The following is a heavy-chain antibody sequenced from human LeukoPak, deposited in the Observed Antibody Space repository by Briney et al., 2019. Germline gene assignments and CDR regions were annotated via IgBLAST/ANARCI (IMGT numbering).Heavy chain of an antibody. Sequence: GGSLRLSCAPSGFTFSSYAMTWVRQAPGKGLEWVSTISDSGGDTYYAESVKGRFSISRDNSKNTLYLQMNSLRAEDTALYYCAKRAVPAARWYYLDNWGRGTLVTVSS. CDR3: AKRAVPAARWYYLDN. V-gene: IGHV3-23*01. CDR1: GFTFSSYA. J-gene: IGHJ4*02. D-gene: IGHD2-2*01. CDR2: ISDSGGDT.